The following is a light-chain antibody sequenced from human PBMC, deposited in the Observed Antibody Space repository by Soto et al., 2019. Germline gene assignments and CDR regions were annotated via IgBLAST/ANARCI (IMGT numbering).Light chain of an antibody. CDR2: DAS. V-gene: IGKV3-11*01. CDR3: QQRSNWPSIS. Sequence: EIVLTHSPDTLALAPCERATLSVRASQSVSSYLAWYQHKPGQAPRLLIYDASSRATDIPARFSGSGSGTDFTLTISSLEPEDFAIYYCQQRSNWPSISFGQGTRLEIK. CDR1: QSVSSY. J-gene: IGKJ5*01.